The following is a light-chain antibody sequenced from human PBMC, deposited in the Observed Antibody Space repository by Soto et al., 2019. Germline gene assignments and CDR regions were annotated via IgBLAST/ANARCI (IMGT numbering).Light chain of an antibody. J-gene: IGKJ4*01. CDR2: GAS. V-gene: IGKV3-20*01. CDR1: QSVSSY. CDR3: QQYSSSPLT. Sequence: EIVLTQSPATLSLSPGERATLSCRASQSVSSYLAWYQQKPGQAPRLLIYGASSRATGIPDRFSGSGSGTDFTLTISRLEPEDFAVYYCQQYSSSPLTFGGGTRWIS.